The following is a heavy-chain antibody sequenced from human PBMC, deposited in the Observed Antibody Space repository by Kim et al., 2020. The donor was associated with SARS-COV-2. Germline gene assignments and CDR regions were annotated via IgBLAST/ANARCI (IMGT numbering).Heavy chain of an antibody. J-gene: IGHJ4*02. V-gene: IGHV3-23*01. Sequence: ADPRQGRLTISRDNSKDTQYLRMNSLRAENTAIYYCAKDIVVVPAATLDYWGQGTLVTVSS. D-gene: IGHD2-2*01. CDR3: AKDIVVVPAATLDY.